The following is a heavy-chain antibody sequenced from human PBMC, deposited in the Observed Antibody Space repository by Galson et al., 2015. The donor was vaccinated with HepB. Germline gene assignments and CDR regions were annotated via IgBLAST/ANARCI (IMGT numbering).Heavy chain of an antibody. CDR2: INPSGGST. D-gene: IGHD3-3*01. J-gene: IGHJ4*02. CDR1: GYTFTSYY. Sequence: SVKVSCKASGYTFTSYYMHWVRQAPGQGLEWMGIINPSGGSTSYAQKFQGRVTMTRDTSTSTVYMELSSLRSEDTAVYYCARGYRVNYDFWSGYYDYWGQGTLVTVSS. CDR3: ARGYRVNYDFWSGYYDY. V-gene: IGHV1-46*01.